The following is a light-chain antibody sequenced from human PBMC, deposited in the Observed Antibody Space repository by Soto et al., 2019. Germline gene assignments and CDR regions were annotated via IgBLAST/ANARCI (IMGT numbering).Light chain of an antibody. Sequence: PSPETSSLSRAETAALASRVSLNVDKLLAWYPQRPGQPPRLLIFDSSNRATGVPVRVIGSGSGTVFTLTIGVFEHEDSAVYYGQQRKDWPLITCDQERRRET. CDR3: QQRKDWPLIT. J-gene: IGKJ5*01. V-gene: IGKV3-11*01. CDR2: DSS. CDR1: LNVDKL.